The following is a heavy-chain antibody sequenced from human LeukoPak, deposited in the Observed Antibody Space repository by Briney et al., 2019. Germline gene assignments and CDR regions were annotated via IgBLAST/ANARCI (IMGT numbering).Heavy chain of an antibody. V-gene: IGHV3-23*01. CDR3: AKGSVYNDFDY. CDR1: GFTFSFYA. D-gene: IGHD5-24*01. J-gene: IGHJ4*02. CDR2: INGSGGGT. Sequence: GGSLRLSCATSGFTFSFYAMSWVHQAPGKGLEWVSAINGSGGGTYYADSVKGRFSISRDNSKNTLHLQMNSLRAEDTAVYYCAKGSVYNDFDYWGQGALVLVSS.